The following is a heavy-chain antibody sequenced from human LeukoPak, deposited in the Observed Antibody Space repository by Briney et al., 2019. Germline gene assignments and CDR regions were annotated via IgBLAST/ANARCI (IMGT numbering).Heavy chain of an antibody. V-gene: IGHV3-11*01. CDR1: GFSFSDYY. D-gene: IGHD3-10*01. J-gene: IGHJ4*02. Sequence: GGSLGLSCTASGFSFSDYYMSWIRQAPGKGLEWISYITSSGSAAYYADSVKGRFTISRDNAKNSLYLQMNSLGAEDTAVYYCARDDIIMGAANWGQGTLVTVSS. CDR3: ARDDIIMGAAN. CDR2: ITSSGSAA.